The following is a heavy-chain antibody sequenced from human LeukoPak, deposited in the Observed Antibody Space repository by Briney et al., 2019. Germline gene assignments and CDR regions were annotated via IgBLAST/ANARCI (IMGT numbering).Heavy chain of an antibody. V-gene: IGHV1-18*01. D-gene: IGHD3-22*01. Sequence: ASVKVSCKASGYTFTSHAMNWVRQAPGQGLEWMGWISGYNGNTNYAQKLQGRVTMTTDTSTSTAYMELKSLKSDDTAVYYCASLKNYYDSSGYLVTDAFDIWGQGTMVTVSS. J-gene: IGHJ3*02. CDR1: GYTFTSHA. CDR2: ISGYNGNT. CDR3: ASLKNYYDSSGYLVTDAFDI.